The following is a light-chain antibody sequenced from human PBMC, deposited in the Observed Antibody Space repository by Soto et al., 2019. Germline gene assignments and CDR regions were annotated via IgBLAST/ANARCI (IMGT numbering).Light chain of an antibody. CDR1: QSVSNY. CDR3: QQRVTWPQT. J-gene: IGKJ2*01. V-gene: IGKV3-11*01. Sequence: EIVLTQSPATLSLSPGEGATLSCRASQSVSNYLAWFQQIPGQAPRLLIYDASNRATGIPARFSGSGSGTDFTLTISGLEPEDFAVDYCQQRVTWPQTFGQGTKLQIK. CDR2: DAS.